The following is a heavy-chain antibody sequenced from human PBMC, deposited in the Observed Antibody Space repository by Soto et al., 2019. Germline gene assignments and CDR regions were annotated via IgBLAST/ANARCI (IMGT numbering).Heavy chain of an antibody. V-gene: IGHV1-69*06. J-gene: IGHJ5*02. D-gene: IGHD2-15*01. CDR3: ARDVRDCSGGSCYFGTFDP. CDR1: GGTFSSYA. Sequence: QVQLVQSGAEVKKPGSSVKVSCKASGGTFSSYAISWVRQAPGQRLEWMGGIIPIFGTANYAQKFQGRVTITADKSTSTAYMELSSLRSEDTAVYYCARDVRDCSGGSCYFGTFDPWGQGTLVTVSS. CDR2: IIPIFGTA.